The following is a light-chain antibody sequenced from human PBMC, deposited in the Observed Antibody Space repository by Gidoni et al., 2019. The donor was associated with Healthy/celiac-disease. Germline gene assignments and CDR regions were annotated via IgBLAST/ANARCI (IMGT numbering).Light chain of an antibody. V-gene: IGLV10-54*04. CDR2: RNN. CDR1: SNNVGNQG. CDR3: SAWDSSLSAYV. Sequence: QAGLTQPPSVSKGLRQPATLTCTGNSNNVGNQGAAWLQQHQGHPPKLLSYRNNNRPSGISERFSASRSGNTASLTITGLQPEDEADYYCSAWDSSLSAYVFGTGTKVTVL. J-gene: IGLJ1*01.